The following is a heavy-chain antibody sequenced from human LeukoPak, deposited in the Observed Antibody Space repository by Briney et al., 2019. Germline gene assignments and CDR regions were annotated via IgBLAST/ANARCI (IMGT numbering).Heavy chain of an antibody. D-gene: IGHD3-10*01. Sequence: ASVKVSCKASGYTFTSYGISWVRQAPGQGLEWMGWISAYNGNTNYAQKLQGRVTMTADTSTSTAYMELRSLRSDDTAVYYCARGFDFYSSGSFVFDIWGRGTLDTVSS. CDR2: ISAYNGNT. V-gene: IGHV1-18*01. CDR3: ARGFDFYSSGSFVFDI. CDR1: GYTFTSYG. J-gene: IGHJ2*01.